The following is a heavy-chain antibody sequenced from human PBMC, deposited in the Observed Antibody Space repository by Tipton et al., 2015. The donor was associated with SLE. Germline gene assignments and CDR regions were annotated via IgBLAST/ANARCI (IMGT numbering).Heavy chain of an antibody. CDR3: ARDFGSSGSGRDAFDI. J-gene: IGHJ3*02. V-gene: IGHV3-23*01. D-gene: IGHD3-10*01. Sequence: SLRLSCAASGFTFSSYGMHWVRQAPGKGLEWVSAISGSGGSTYYADSVKGRFTISRDNSKNTLYLQMNSLRAEDTAVYYCARDFGSSGSGRDAFDIWGQGTMVTVSS. CDR2: ISGSGGST. CDR1: GFTFSSYG.